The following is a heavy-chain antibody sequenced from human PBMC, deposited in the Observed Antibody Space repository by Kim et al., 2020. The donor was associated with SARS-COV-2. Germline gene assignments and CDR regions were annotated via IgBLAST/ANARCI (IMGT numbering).Heavy chain of an antibody. CDR3: SRLQRGPYRLDY. CDR1: GDSITHHQ. V-gene: IGHV4-59*08. Sequence: SETLSLTCAVSGDSITHHQWTWIRQPPGRGPQWIGYFQFSGSPQYDPSLQSRLTITADTSKNQFSLRLTSVSAADTAVYYFSRLQRGPYRLDYWCQGAL. D-gene: IGHD2-2*01. J-gene: IGHJ4*02. CDR2: FQFSGSP.